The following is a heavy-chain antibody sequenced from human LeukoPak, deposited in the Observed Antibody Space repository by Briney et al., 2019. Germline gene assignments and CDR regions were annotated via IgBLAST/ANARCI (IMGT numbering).Heavy chain of an antibody. J-gene: IGHJ4*02. V-gene: IGHV1-69*01. CDR1: GGTFSSYA. D-gene: IGHD5-12*01. CDR2: IIPIFGTA. Sequence: SVKVSCKASGGTFSSYAISWVRQAPGQGLEWMGGIIPIFGTANYAQKFQGRVTITADESTSTAYMELSSLRSEDTAVYYCARDRDLYSGYDSSPYYFDYWGQGPWSPSPQ. CDR3: ARDRDLYSGYDSSPYYFDY.